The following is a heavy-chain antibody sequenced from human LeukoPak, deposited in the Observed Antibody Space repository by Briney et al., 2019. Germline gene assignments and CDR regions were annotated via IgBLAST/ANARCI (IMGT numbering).Heavy chain of an antibody. J-gene: IGHJ4*02. CDR3: ARMTTGHDY. CDR1: GFTFSSYI. CDR2: VNHSGYT. V-gene: IGHV4-34*01. Sequence: PGGSLRLSCAASGFTFSSYIMNWVRQTPGKGLEWIGEVNHSGYTNMNPSLKSRVTISVDTSKNQFSLMMTSVTAADTAVYFCARMTTGHDYWGQGILVTVSS. D-gene: IGHD4-17*01.